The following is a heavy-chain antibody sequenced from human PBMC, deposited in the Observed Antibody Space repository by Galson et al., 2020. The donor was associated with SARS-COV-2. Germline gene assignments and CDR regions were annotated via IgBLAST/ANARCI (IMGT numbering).Heavy chain of an antibody. J-gene: IGHJ3*02. CDR1: GYTFTSYG. CDR3: ARVGDIVVVPAAIDAFDI. CDR2: HSAHNGNT. D-gene: IGHD2-2*01. V-gene: IGHV1-18*04. Sequence: ASVKVSCKASGYTFTSYGISWVRPAPGQGHAWMGWHSAHNGNTIYAQTRHGRVTMTTDTSTSTAYMELRSLRSDDTAVYYCARVGDIVVVPAAIDAFDIWGQGTMVTVSS.